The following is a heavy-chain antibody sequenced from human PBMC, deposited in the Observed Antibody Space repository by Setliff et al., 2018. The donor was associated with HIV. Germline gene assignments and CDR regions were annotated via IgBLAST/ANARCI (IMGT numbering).Heavy chain of an antibody. D-gene: IGHD5-18*01. CDR3: SARYSYGPQFDY. Sequence: PGGSLRLSCTASGFTFGDYAMNWVRQAPGKGLEWVGFIRSKAYGGTTECAASVKGRFTISRDDSKSIAYLQMNSLKTEDTAMYYCSARYSYGPQFDYWGQGTLVTVSS. CDR1: GFTFGDYA. V-gene: IGHV3-49*04. J-gene: IGHJ4*02. CDR2: IRSKAYGGTT.